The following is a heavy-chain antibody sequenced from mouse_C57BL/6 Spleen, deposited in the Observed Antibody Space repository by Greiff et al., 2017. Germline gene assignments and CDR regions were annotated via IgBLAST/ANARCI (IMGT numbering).Heavy chain of an antibody. V-gene: IGHV1-81*01. CDR1: GYTFTSYG. CDR3: ARLGGSSYDAMDY. J-gene: IGHJ4*01. CDR2: IYPRSGNT. Sequence: QVQLQQSGAELARPGASVKLSCKASGYTFTSYGISWVKQRTGQGLEWIGEIYPRSGNTYYNEKFKGKATLTADKSSSTAYMELRSLTSEDSAVYFCARLGGSSYDAMDYWGQGTSVTVSS. D-gene: IGHD1-1*01.